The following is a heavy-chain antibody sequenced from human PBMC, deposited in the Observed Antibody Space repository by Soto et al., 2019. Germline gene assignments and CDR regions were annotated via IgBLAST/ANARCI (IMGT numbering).Heavy chain of an antibody. Sequence: ETLSLTCAVYGGSFSGYYWSWIRQPPGKGLEWIGEINHSGSTNYNPSLKSRVTISVDTSKNQFSLKLSSVTAADTAVYYCARGGKQQSYWGQGTLVTVSS. CDR2: INHSGST. CDR1: GGSFSGYY. D-gene: IGHD6-13*01. V-gene: IGHV4-34*01. CDR3: ARGGKQQSY. J-gene: IGHJ4*02.